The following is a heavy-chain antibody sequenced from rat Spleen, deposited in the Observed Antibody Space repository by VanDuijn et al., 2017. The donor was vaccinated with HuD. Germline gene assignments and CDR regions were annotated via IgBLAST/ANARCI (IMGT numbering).Heavy chain of an antibody. CDR1: GFTFSNYY. Sequence: EVQLVESGGGLVQPGRSLKLSCAASGFTFSNYYMAWVRQAPTKGLEWVAYISAGGGSTYYRDSVKGPFTISRDNAKSTLYLQMNSLRSEDTATYYCTAGGGYWDYWGQGVMVTVSS. CDR3: TAGGGYWDY. CDR2: ISAGGGST. V-gene: IGHV5-27*01. J-gene: IGHJ2*01. D-gene: IGHD1-11*01.